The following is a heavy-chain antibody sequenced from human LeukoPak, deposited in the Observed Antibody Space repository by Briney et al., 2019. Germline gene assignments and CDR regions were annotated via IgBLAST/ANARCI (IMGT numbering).Heavy chain of an antibody. CDR3: ARVGYDILAGTRSYYYFYMDV. CDR1: GYTFTSYG. CDR2: IRAYNGDT. J-gene: IGHJ6*03. V-gene: IGHV1-18*01. D-gene: IGHD3-9*01. Sequence: ASVKVSCKASGYTFTSYGTNWVRQAPGQGLEWMGWIRAYNGDTNYAQRLQGRVTLTTDTSTSTAYIELRSLRSDDTAVYYCARVGYDILAGTRSYYYFYMDVWGKGTTVIISS.